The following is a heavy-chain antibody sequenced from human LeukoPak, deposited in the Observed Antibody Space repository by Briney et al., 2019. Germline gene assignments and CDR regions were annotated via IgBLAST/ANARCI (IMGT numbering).Heavy chain of an antibody. CDR3: ANAWENRLGVDY. Sequence: GGSLRLSCAASGFTFSSYGMHWVRQAPGKGLEWVAVISYDGSNKYYADSVKGRFTISRDNSKNTLYLQMNSLRAEDTAVYYCANAWENRLGVDYWGQGTLVTVSS. D-gene: IGHD3-16*01. J-gene: IGHJ4*02. CDR1: GFTFSSYG. CDR2: ISYDGSNK. V-gene: IGHV3-30*18.